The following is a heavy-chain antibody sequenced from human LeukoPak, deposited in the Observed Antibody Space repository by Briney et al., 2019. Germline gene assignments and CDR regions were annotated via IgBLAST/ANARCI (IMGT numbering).Heavy chain of an antibody. V-gene: IGHV1-8*01. J-gene: IGHJ6*03. CDR3: ARRGYSYARPYYYYMDV. CDR2: MNPNSGNT. CDR1: GYTFTSYD. D-gene: IGHD5-18*01. Sequence: ASVKVSCKASGYTFTSYDINWVRQATGQGLEWMGWMNPNSGNTGYAQKFQGRVTMTRNTSISTAYMELSSLRSEDTAVYYCARRGYSYARPYYYYMDVWGKGTTVTISS.